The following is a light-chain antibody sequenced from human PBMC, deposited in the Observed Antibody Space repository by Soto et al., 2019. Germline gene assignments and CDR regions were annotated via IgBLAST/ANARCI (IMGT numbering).Light chain of an antibody. CDR2: GAS. V-gene: IGKV1-5*01. J-gene: IGKJ1*01. CDR1: QSVGTW. CDR3: QLYNRNTWS. Sequence: DIQMTQSPSTLSASVGGRVTITCRASQSVGTWVAWYQQKPGKAPKLLIYGASNLESGVPSRFSGSGSGTEFTLTITTLQPDDFATYFYQLYNRNTWSFGPGTKVDIK.